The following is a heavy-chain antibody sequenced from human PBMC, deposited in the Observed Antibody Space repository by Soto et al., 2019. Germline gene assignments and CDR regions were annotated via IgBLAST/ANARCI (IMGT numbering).Heavy chain of an antibody. CDR3: XXXXXXXXXXXXFDP. J-gene: IGHJ5*02. CDR2: INPNSGNT. Sequence: QVQLVQSGAEVKKPGASVKVSCKASGYIFTNYDINWVRQATGQGLEYLGWINPNSGNTGYVQKFQGRVTMTRNTSINTAYMELNSLRSEDTAVYXXXXXXXXXXXXXXFDPWGQGTLVTVSS. V-gene: IGHV1-8*01. CDR1: GYIFTNYD.